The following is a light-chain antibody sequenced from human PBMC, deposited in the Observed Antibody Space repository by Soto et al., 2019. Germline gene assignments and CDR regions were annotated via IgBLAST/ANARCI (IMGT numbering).Light chain of an antibody. Sequence: QSVLTRPLSASGTPGQRVTISCSGSSSNIGSNYVYWYQQLPGTAPKLLIYSNNQRPSGVPDRFSGSKSGTSASLAISGLRSEDEADYYCAAWDDSLSGQVFGTGTKVTV. CDR3: AAWDDSLSGQV. V-gene: IGLV1-47*02. J-gene: IGLJ1*01. CDR2: SNN. CDR1: SSNIGSNY.